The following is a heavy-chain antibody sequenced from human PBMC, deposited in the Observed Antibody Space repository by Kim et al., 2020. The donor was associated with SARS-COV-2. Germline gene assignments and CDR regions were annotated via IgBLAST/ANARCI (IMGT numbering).Heavy chain of an antibody. CDR2: IYYSGST. V-gene: IGHV4-59*01. CDR1: GGSISSYY. Sequence: SETLSLTCTVSGGSISSYYWSWIRQPPWKGLEWIGYIYYSGSTNYNPSLKSRVTISVDTSKNQFSLKLSSVTAADTAVYYCARLWFGELLNWFDPWGQGTLVTVSS. CDR3: ARLWFGELLNWFDP. D-gene: IGHD3-10*01. J-gene: IGHJ5*02.